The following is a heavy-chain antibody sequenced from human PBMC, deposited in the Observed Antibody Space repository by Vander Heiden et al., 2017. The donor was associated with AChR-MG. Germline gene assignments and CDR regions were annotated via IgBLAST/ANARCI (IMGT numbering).Heavy chain of an antibody. CDR2: IYYSGST. Sequence: QVQLQESGPGLVKPSQTLSLTCTVSGGSISSGDYYWSWIRQPPGKCLEWIGYIYYSGSTYYNPSLKSRVTISVDTSKNQFSLKLSSVTAADTAVYYCASTTYCGGDCYPFDYWGQGTLVTVSS. D-gene: IGHD2-21*01. CDR1: GGSISSGDYY. V-gene: IGHV4-30-4*01. CDR3: ASTTYCGGDCYPFDY. J-gene: IGHJ4*02.